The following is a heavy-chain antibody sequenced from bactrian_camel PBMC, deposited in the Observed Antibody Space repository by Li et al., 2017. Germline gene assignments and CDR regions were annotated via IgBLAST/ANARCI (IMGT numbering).Heavy chain of an antibody. Sequence: DVQLVESGGGSVQAGGSLRLSCATSGSAVSNLYMAWFRRAPGKEREGVAAIEGDGTTTYADSVQGRFTISKDSARNTVYLQMNNLQPEDTATYYCAEGRGSRGEHCYSLNYWGQGTQVTVS. V-gene: IGHV3S10*01. J-gene: IGHJ4*01. CDR3: AEGRGSRGEHCYSLNY. CDR2: IEGDGTT. D-gene: IGHD6*01. CDR1: GSAVSNLY.